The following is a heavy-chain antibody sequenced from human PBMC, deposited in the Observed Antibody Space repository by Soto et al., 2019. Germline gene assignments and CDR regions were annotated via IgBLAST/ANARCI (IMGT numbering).Heavy chain of an antibody. D-gene: IGHD5-18*01. CDR3: AKDRDTAMAQAYYYGMDV. CDR1: GFTLSSYG. CDR2: ISYDGSNK. J-gene: IGHJ6*02. V-gene: IGHV3-30*18. Sequence: GGSLRLSCAASGFTLSSYGMHWVRQAPGKGLEWVAVISYDGSNKYYADSVKGRFTISRDNSKNTLYLQMNSLRAEDTAVYYCAKDRDTAMAQAYYYGMDVWGQGTTVTVSS.